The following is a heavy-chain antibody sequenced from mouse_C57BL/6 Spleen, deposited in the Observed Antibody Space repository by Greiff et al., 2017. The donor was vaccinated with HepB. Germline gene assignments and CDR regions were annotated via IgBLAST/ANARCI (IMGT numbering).Heavy chain of an antibody. CDR1: GYSITSGYY. J-gene: IGHJ1*03. V-gene: IGHV3-6*01. CDR3: ARAYYGSSYYWYFDV. D-gene: IGHD1-1*01. CDR2: ISYDGSN. Sequence: EVQLVESGPGLVKPSQSLSLTCSVTGYSITSGYYWNWIRQFPGNKLEWMGYISYDGSNNYNPSLKNRISITRDTSKNQFFLKLNSVTTEDTATYYCARAYYGSSYYWYFDVWGTGTTVTVSS.